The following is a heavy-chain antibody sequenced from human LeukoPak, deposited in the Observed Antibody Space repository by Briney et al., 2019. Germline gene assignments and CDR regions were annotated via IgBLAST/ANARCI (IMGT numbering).Heavy chain of an antibody. Sequence: GGSLRLSCAASGFTFDDYAMHWVRQAPGKGLEWVSGISWNSGSIGYADSVKGRFTISRDNAKNSLYLQMNSLGAEDTALYYCAKDLYSYGPGPFDYWGQGTLVTVSS. CDR2: ISWNSGSI. CDR1: GFTFDDYA. D-gene: IGHD5-18*01. J-gene: IGHJ4*02. CDR3: AKDLYSYGPGPFDY. V-gene: IGHV3-9*01.